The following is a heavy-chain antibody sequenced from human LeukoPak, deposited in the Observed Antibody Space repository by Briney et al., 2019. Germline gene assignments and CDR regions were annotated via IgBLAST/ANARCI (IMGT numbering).Heavy chain of an antibody. CDR1: GVSISSHYY. CDR2: INHSGST. J-gene: IGHJ4*02. CDR3: ARLGTAWGLRNSRFDY. D-gene: IGHD4-23*01. V-gene: IGHV4-34*01. Sequence: SETLSLTCTVSGVSISSHYYWNWFRQPAGKGLEWIGEINHSGSTNYNPSLKSRVTISVDTSKNQFSLKLSSVTAADTAVYYCARLGTAWGLRNSRFDYWGQGTLVTVSS.